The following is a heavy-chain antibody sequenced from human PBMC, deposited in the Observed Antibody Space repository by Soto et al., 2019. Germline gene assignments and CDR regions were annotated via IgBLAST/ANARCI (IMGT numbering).Heavy chain of an antibody. V-gene: IGHV2-5*02. CDR3: AHRGGGIVDWYFDL. CDR2: IYWDDDK. J-gene: IGHJ2*01. CDR1: GFSLGTYGVG. D-gene: IGHD1-26*01. Sequence: QITLNESGPTLVKPTQTLTLTCTFSGFSLGTYGVGVGWIRQPPGKALEWLALIYWDDDKRYSPSLKSRLTITKDTSKRQVFLTLTNMDPVDKATYYCAHRGGGIVDWYFDLWGRGTPVIVSS.